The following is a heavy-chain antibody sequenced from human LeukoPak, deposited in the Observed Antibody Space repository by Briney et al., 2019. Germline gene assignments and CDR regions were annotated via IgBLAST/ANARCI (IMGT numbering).Heavy chain of an antibody. J-gene: IGHJ4*02. CDR1: GGSVSSYY. CDR2: IYYSGTT. D-gene: IGHD6-19*01. V-gene: IGHV4-59*02. Sequence: SETLSLTCTVSGGSVSSYYWSWIRQPPGKGLEWIGFIYYSGTTNYNPSLKSRVTISVDTSRTQLSLKLSSVTAADTAVYYCARSIHFSGWYYDYWGQGTLVTASS. CDR3: ARSIHFSGWYYDY.